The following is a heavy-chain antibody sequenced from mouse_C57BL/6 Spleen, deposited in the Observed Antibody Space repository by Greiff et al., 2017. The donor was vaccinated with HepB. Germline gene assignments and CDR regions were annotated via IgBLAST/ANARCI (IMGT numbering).Heavy chain of an antibody. D-gene: IGHD2-14*01. CDR1: GFTFSDYY. CDR2: INYDGSST. Sequence: EVNVVESEGGLVQPGSSMKLSCTASGFTFSDYYMAWVRQVPEKGLEWVANINYDGSSTYYLDSLKSRFIISRDNAKNILYLQMSSLKSEDTATYYCARDGVLDYWGQGTTLTVSS. CDR3: ARDGVLDY. V-gene: IGHV5-16*01. J-gene: IGHJ2*01.